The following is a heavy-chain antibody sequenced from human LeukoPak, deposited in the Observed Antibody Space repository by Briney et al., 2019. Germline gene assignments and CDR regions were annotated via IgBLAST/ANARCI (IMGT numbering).Heavy chain of an antibody. J-gene: IGHJ6*02. Sequence: GGSLRPSCAASGFTFSSYSMNWVRQAPGKGLEWVSSISSSSSYIYYADSVKGRFTISRDNAKNSLYLQMNSLRAEDTAVYYCARGTIRFYGMDVWGQGTTVTVSS. CDR2: ISSSSSYI. V-gene: IGHV3-21*01. D-gene: IGHD1/OR15-1a*01. CDR1: GFTFSSYS. CDR3: ARGTIRFYGMDV.